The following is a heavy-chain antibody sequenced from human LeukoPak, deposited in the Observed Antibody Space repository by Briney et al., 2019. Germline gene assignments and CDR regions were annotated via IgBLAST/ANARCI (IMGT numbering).Heavy chain of an antibody. D-gene: IGHD3-22*01. CDR2: ISYDGGNK. Sequence: GGSLRLSCAASGFTFSNYAMHWVRQAPGEGLEWVAVISYDGGNKSYADSVKGRFTISRDNSKNTLFLQVNSLRAEDTAVYYCARDRSGYELSGLDYWGQGTLVTVSS. J-gene: IGHJ4*02. V-gene: IGHV3-30*04. CDR3: ARDRSGYELSGLDY. CDR1: GFTFSNYA.